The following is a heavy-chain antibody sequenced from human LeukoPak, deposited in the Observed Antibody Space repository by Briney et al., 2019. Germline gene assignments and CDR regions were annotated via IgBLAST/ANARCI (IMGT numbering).Heavy chain of an antibody. J-gene: IGHJ4*02. V-gene: IGHV3-74*01. CDR2: INSDGSST. D-gene: IGHD2-2*01. CDR1: GFTFSSYW. CDR3: ASEGGLVGLDY. Sequence: GGSLRLSCAASGFTFSSYWMHWVRQAPGKGLVWVSRINSDGSSTSYADSVKGRFTISRDNAKNTLYLQMNSLRAEDTAVYYCASEGGLVGLDYWGQGTLVTVSS.